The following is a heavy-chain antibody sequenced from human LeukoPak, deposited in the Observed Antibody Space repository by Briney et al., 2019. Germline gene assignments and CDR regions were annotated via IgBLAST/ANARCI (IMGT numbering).Heavy chain of an antibody. Sequence: SVKVSCKASGYTFTSYDISWVRQAPGQGLEWMGGIIPIFGTANYAQKFQGRVTITADESTSTAYMELSSLRSEDTAVYYCARVEGYCSSTSCHPGDYWGQGTLVTVSS. CDR1: GYTFTSYD. V-gene: IGHV1-69*13. CDR3: ARVEGYCSSTSCHPGDY. CDR2: IIPIFGTA. D-gene: IGHD2-2*01. J-gene: IGHJ4*02.